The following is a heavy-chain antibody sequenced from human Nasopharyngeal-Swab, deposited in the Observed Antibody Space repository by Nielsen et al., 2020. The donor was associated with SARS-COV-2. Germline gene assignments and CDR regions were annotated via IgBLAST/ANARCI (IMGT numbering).Heavy chain of an antibody. CDR2: INHSGTT. CDR1: GGSFSGYY. Sequence: SETLSLTCAVYGGSFSGYYWSWIRQPPGKGREGIGEINHSGTTSYNRSLKSRVTISSDTSKNQFSLKLSSVTAADTAVYYCARGHRSISMIVVVIATAHFYFDSWGRGTLVTVTS. D-gene: IGHD3-22*01. J-gene: IGHJ4*02. CDR3: ARGHRSISMIVVVIATAHFYFDS. V-gene: IGHV4-34*01.